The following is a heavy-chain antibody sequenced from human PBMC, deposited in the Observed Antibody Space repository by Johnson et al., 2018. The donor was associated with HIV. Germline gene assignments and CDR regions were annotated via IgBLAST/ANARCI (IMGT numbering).Heavy chain of an antibody. Sequence: QVQLVESGGGVVQPGRSLRLSCAASGFTFRTYGMHWVRQAPGKGLEWVAVISFDGSNKYYVDSVKGRFTISRDNSKNTLYLQMNSLRAEDTAVYYCARGYYYDSSGSDDAFDIWGQGTMVTVSS. CDR2: ISFDGSNK. V-gene: IGHV3-30*03. D-gene: IGHD3-22*01. CDR3: ARGYYYDSSGSDDAFDI. J-gene: IGHJ3*02. CDR1: GFTFRTYG.